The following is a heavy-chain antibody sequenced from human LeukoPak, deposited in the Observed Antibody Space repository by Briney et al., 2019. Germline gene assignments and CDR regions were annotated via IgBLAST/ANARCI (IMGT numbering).Heavy chain of an antibody. D-gene: IGHD6-19*01. V-gene: IGHV1-3*01. CDR1: GYTFTSYA. CDR3: AALAVAGTGDYYYYGMDV. CDR2: INAGNGNT. J-gene: IGHJ6*04. Sequence: ASVKVSCKASGYTFTSYAMHWVRQAPGQRLEWMGWINAGNGNTKYSQKFQGRVTMTRDTSTSTVYMELSSLRSEDTAVYYCAALAVAGTGDYYYYGMDVWGKGTTVTVSS.